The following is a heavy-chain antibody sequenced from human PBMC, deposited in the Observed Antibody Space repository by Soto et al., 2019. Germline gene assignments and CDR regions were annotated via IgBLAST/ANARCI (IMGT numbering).Heavy chain of an antibody. CDR2: IIPIFGTA. Sequence: SVNVSCKASGGTFSSYAISWVRQAPGQGLEWMGGIIPIFGTANYAQKFQGRVTITADKSTSTAYMELSSLRSEDTAVYYCARTNDFWSGYYIRHYYYGMDVWGQGTTVTVSS. J-gene: IGHJ6*02. V-gene: IGHV1-69*06. D-gene: IGHD3-3*01. CDR3: ARTNDFWSGYYIRHYYYGMDV. CDR1: GGTFSSYA.